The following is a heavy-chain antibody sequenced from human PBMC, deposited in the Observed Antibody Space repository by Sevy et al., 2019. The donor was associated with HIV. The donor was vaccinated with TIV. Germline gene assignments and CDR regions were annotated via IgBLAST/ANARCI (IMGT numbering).Heavy chain of an antibody. CDR1: GFDFSIYS. J-gene: IGHJ4*02. V-gene: IGHV3-23*01. Sequence: GGSLRLSCAASGFDFSIYSMSWVRQSPGKGLEWVSTLFFGCGKINYADSVKGRFTISRDNSKSSVYLQMNNMRVEDTGVYYCAREGCTKPHDYWGQGTLVTVSS. CDR3: AREGCTKPHDY. CDR2: LFFGCGKI. D-gene: IGHD2-8*01.